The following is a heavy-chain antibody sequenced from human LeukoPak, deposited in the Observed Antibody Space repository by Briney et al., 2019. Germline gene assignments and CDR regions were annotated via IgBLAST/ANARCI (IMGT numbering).Heavy chain of an antibody. Sequence: ASVKVSCKASGGTFSSYAISWVRQAPGQGLEWMGGIIPIFGTANYAQKFQGRVTITADESTSTAYMELSSLRSEDTAVYYCARVPYYYDSSGYYPDRYYYYYMDVGGKGTTVTVSS. CDR3: ARVPYYYDSSGYYPDRYYYYYMDV. J-gene: IGHJ6*03. V-gene: IGHV1-69*13. CDR1: GGTFSSYA. CDR2: IIPIFGTA. D-gene: IGHD3-22*01.